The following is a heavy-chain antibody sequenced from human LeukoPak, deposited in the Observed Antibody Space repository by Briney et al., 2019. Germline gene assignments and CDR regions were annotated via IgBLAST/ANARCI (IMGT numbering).Heavy chain of an antibody. V-gene: IGHV3-15*01. CDR3: TTDNLRAARPFDY. CDR1: GFTFSNAW. Sequence: GGSLRLSCAASGFTFSNAWMSWVRQAPGKGLEWVGRIKSKTDGGTTDYAAPVKGRFTISRDDSKNTLYLQTNSLKTEDTAVYYCTTDNLRAARPFDYWGQGTLVTVSS. CDR2: IKSKTDGGTT. J-gene: IGHJ4*02. D-gene: IGHD6-6*01.